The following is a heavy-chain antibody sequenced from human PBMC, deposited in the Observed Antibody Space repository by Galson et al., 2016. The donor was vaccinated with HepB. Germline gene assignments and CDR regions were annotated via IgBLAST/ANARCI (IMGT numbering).Heavy chain of an antibody. CDR3: TTDPRT. CDR2: VKSRGDGGTT. V-gene: IGHV3-15*05. CDR1: GLNFRDVW. J-gene: IGHJ3*01. Sequence: SLRLSCAVSGLNFRDVWMSWVRQAPGKGLEWLGRVKSRGDGGTTEYAAPMKGRFTLSRDDSKNTVYMQMNSLRFEDTAMYYCTTDPRTWGQGTMVTVSS.